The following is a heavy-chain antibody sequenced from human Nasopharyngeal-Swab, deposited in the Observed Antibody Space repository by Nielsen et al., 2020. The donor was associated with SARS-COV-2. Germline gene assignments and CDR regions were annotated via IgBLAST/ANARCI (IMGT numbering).Heavy chain of an antibody. J-gene: IGHJ3*02. CDR1: GFTFDDYA. CDR2: ISGDGGST. V-gene: IGHV3-43*02. Sequence: GESLKISCAASGFTFDDYAMYWVRQAPGKGLEWVSLISGDGGSTYYADSVKGRFTISRDNSKNSLYLQMNSLRTEDTALYYCAKGWFGELFGAFDIWGQGTMVTVSS. CDR3: AKGWFGELFGAFDI. D-gene: IGHD3-10*01.